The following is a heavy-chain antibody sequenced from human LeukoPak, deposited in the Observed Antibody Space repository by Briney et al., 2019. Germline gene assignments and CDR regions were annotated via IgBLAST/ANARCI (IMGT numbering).Heavy chain of an antibody. V-gene: IGHV3-30*04. CDR2: ISYDGSNK. CDR3: ARGLDDSSGYYHPYGY. D-gene: IGHD3-22*01. CDR1: GFTFSSYA. J-gene: IGHJ4*02. Sequence: PGRSLRLSCAASGFTFSSYAMHWVRQAPGKGLEWVAVISYDGSNKYYADSVKGRFTISRANSKNTMYLQMNSLRAEDTAVYYCARGLDDSSGYYHPYGYWGQGTLVTVSS.